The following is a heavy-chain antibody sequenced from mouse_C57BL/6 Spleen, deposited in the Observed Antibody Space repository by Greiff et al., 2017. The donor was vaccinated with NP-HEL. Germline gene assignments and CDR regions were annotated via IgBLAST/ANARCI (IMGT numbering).Heavy chain of an antibody. D-gene: IGHD1-1*01. CDR2: INPYNGDT. V-gene: IGHV1-20*01. Sequence: VQLKQSGPELVKPGDSVKISCKASGYSFTGYFMNWVMQSHGKSLEWIGRINPYNGDTFYNQKFKGKATLTVDKSSSTDHMELRSRTSVDSAVYYCAVYYYGSGYGYAMNYWGKGTSVTVSS. J-gene: IGHJ4*01. CDR1: GYSFTGYF. CDR3: AVYYYGSGYGYAMNY.